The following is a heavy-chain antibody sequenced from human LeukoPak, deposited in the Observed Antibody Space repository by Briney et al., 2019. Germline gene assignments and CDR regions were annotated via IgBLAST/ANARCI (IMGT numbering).Heavy chain of an antibody. CDR2: INPNSGGT. CDR3: ARDHTMVRGLNYYYYMDV. J-gene: IGHJ6*03. D-gene: IGHD3-10*01. CDR1: GYTFSGYY. V-gene: IGHV1-2*02. Sequence: ASVKVSCKASGYTFSGYYMHWVRQAPGQGLEWMGWINPNSGGTNYAQKLQGRVTMTTDTSTSTAYMELRSLRSDDTAVYYCARDHTMVRGLNYYYYMDVWGKGTTVTVSS.